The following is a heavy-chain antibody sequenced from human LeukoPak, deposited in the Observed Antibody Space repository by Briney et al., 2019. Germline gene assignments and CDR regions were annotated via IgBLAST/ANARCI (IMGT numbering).Heavy chain of an antibody. V-gene: IGHV3-7*04. CDR1: GFTFSSYG. D-gene: IGHD2-15*01. CDR3: ARDHSLDY. Sequence: GGSLRLSCAASGFTFSSYGMHWVRQAPGKGLEWVANIKEDGSEKYYVDSVKGRFTISRDNAKNSLYLQMNSLRAEDTAVYYCARDHSLDYWGQGTVVTVSS. CDR2: IKEDGSEK. J-gene: IGHJ4*02.